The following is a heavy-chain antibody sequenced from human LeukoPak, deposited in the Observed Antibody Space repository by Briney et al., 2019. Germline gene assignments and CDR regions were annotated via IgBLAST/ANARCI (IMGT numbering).Heavy chain of an antibody. Sequence: ASVKVSCKLSGNTLRELPIQWVRQAGGRGLEWMAGFDPENAEIVYSQKFQDRVTMTEDTSTNTAYMELTSLTSDDTALYYCATRGSDFWSGFDFWGQGTQVTVSS. CDR3: ATRGSDFWSGFDF. V-gene: IGHV1-24*01. CDR2: FDPENAEI. CDR1: GNTLRELP. J-gene: IGHJ4*02. D-gene: IGHD3-3*01.